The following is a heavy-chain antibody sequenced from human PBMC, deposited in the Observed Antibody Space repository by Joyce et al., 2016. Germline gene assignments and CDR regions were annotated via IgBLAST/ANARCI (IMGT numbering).Heavy chain of an antibody. CDR3: ARTHWFYEFWSGYPGFDP. CDR1: GYTFSSYD. D-gene: IGHD3-3*01. CDR2: TNPNSGDT. Sequence: QVQLVQSGAEVKKPGASVQVSCKASGYTFSSYDINWVRQAAGQGIEWVGGTNPNSGDTGYAQKIQDRVTITSNTYRSTAYMELSSLRSEDTAVYYCARTHWFYEFWSGYPGFDPWGQGTQVTVSS. V-gene: IGHV1-8*03. J-gene: IGHJ5*02.